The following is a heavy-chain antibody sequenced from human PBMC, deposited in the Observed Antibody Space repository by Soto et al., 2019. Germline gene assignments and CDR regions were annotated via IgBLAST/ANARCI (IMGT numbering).Heavy chain of an antibody. D-gene: IGHD1-1*01. J-gene: IGHJ4*02. CDR2: INKSGGST. CDR3: AKDPPRPATTFHF. CDR1: GFTFSSFA. V-gene: IGHV3-23*01. Sequence: GGSLRLSCAASGFTFSSFAMSWVRQAPGKGLEWVSTINKSGGSTYYADSVKGRFTISRDNSKNMLFLQINGLRAEDTAVYYCAKDPPRPATTFHFWGMALLVSVSS.